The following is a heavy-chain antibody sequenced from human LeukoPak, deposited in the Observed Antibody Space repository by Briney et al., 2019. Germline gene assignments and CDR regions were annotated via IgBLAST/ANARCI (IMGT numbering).Heavy chain of an antibody. CDR3: AREVADYGGLFDY. Sequence: SETLSLTCTVSGGSISSGGYYWSWIRQPPGKGLEWIGYIYHSGSTYYNPSLKSRVTISVDRSKNQFSLKLSSVTAADTAVYYCAREVADYGGLFDYWGQGTLVTVSS. J-gene: IGHJ4*02. CDR1: GGSISSGGYY. V-gene: IGHV4-30-2*01. D-gene: IGHD4-23*01. CDR2: IYHSGST.